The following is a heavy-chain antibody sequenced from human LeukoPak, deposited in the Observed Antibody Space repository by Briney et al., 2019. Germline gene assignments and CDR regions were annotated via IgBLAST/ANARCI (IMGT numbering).Heavy chain of an antibody. CDR2: VHLNGGT. CDR1: GHIFTVDS. CDR3: ATAQHCSGGTCYAWTDAFHV. Sequence: GASVKVSCTASGHIFTVDSIHWVRQAPGQSLEWLGWVHLNGGTYRAQKFQDRVTMTKGSSISTASMELSGLTSDDTAVYYCATAQHCSGGTCYAWTDAFHVWGQGTMVIVSS. D-gene: IGHD2-15*01. J-gene: IGHJ3*01. V-gene: IGHV1-2*02.